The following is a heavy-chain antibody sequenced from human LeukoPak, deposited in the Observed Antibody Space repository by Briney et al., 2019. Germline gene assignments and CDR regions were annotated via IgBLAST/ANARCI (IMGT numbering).Heavy chain of an antibody. CDR1: GGTFSSYA. J-gene: IGHJ4*02. V-gene: IGHV1-69*05. CDR3: ASSKYYYDSSGHYYFDY. CDR2: IIPIFGTA. D-gene: IGHD3-22*01. Sequence: SVKVSCKASGGTFSSYAISWVRQAPGQGLEWMGRIIPIFGTANYAQKFQGRVTITTDESTSTAYMELSSLRSEDTAVYYCASSKYYYDSSGHYYFDYWGQGTLVTVSS.